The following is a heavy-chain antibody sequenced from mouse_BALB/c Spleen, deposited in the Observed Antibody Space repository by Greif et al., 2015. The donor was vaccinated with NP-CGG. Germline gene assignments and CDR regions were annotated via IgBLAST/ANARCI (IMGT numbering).Heavy chain of an antibody. D-gene: IGHD2-14*01. Sequence: VKLMESGAELVRPGTSVKISCKASGYTFTNYWLGWVKQRPGHGLEWIGDIYPGGGYTNYNEKFKGKATLTADTSSSTAYMQLSSLTAEDSAVYFCARNRYEDYWGQGTTLTVSS. CDR1: GYTFTNYW. CDR3: ARNRYEDY. V-gene: IGHV1-63*02. CDR2: IYPGGGYT. J-gene: IGHJ2*01.